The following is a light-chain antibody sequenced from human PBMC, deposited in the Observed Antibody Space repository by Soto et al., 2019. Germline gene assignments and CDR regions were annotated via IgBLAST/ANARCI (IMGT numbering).Light chain of an antibody. CDR2: EAT. V-gene: IGLV2-8*01. CDR3: SSHAGVNNVV. Sequence: QSALTQPPSASGSPGQSVTISCTGTSSDVGGYNYVSWYQQHPGKAPKLMIYEATKRPSGVPDRFSGSKSGNTASLTVSGLQAEDEADYYCSSHAGVNNVVFGGGTKLTVL. CDR1: SSDVGGYNY. J-gene: IGLJ3*02.